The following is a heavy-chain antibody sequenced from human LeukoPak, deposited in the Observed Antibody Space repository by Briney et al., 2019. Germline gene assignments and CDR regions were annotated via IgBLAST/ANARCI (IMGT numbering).Heavy chain of an antibody. V-gene: IGHV7-4-1*02. CDR3: ARAYYYDSPDAFDI. D-gene: IGHD3-22*01. CDR1: GYTFTRYA. Sequence: GASVEVSCKASGYTFTRYAINWVRQAPGQGLGGRGWINTNTGNPTYAQGFIGRFVFSLETSVSTAYLQVSRLKAEDTAVYYCARAYYYDSPDAFDIWGQGTMVTVSS. CDR2: INTNTGNP. J-gene: IGHJ3*02.